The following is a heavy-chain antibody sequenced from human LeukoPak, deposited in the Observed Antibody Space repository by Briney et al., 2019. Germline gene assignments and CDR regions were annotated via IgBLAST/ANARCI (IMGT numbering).Heavy chain of an antibody. V-gene: IGHV3-15*01. J-gene: IGHJ3*02. Sequence: GGSLRLSCAASGFTFSNAWMSWVRQAPGKGLEWVGRIKSKTDGGTTDYAAPVKGRFTISRDDSKNTLYLQMNSLKTEDTAVYYCWVVVAATNDAFDIWGQGTMVTVSS. CDR1: GFTFSNAW. CDR3: WVVVAATNDAFDI. D-gene: IGHD2-15*01. CDR2: IKSKTDGGTT.